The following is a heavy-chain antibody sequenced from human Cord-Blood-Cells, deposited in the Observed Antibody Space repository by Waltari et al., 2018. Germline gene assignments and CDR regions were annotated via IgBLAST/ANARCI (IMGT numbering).Heavy chain of an antibody. D-gene: IGHD1-1*01. Sequence: QVQLVESGGGVVQPGRSLRLSCAASGFTFSSYGMHWVRQAPGKGLEWVAVISYDGRNKYYADSVKGRFTISRDNSKNTLYLQMNSLRAEDTAVYYCAKVGWNDAFDIWGQGTMVTVSS. V-gene: IGHV3-30*18. CDR1: GFTFSSYG. CDR3: AKVGWNDAFDI. CDR2: ISYDGRNK. J-gene: IGHJ3*02.